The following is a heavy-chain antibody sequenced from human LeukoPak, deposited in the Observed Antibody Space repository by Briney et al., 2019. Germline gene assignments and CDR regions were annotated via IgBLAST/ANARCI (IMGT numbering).Heavy chain of an antibody. CDR3: ARGFDILTGPQLRNWFDP. Sequence: GASVKVSCKASGYTFTSYGISWVRQAPGQGLEWMGWISAYNGNTNYAQKLQGRVTMTTDTSTSTAYMELRSLRSDDTAVYYCARGFDILTGPQLRNWFDPWGQGTLVTVSS. CDR1: GYTFTSYG. J-gene: IGHJ5*02. D-gene: IGHD3-9*01. CDR2: ISAYNGNT. V-gene: IGHV1-18*01.